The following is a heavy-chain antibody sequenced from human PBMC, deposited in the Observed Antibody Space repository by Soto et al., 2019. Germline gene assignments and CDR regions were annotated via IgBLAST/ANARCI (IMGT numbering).Heavy chain of an antibody. D-gene: IGHD2-2*01. CDR3: ARGYCSSNSCHNWFDP. J-gene: IGHJ5*02. V-gene: IGHV1-69*13. Sequence: SVKVSCKASGGIFRIYVITWVRQAPGQGLEWMGGIFPIFGTPNYAQKFQGRVTITADESTSTAYMELSSLRSDDTAVYYCARGYCSSNSCHNWFDPWGQGTLVTVSS. CDR2: IFPIFGTP. CDR1: GGIFRIYV.